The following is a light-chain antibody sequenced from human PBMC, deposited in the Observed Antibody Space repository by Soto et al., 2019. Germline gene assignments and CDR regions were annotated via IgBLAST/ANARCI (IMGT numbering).Light chain of an antibody. Sequence: DIQMTQSPSTVSASVGDRVTVTCRASQSVNVWLAWYQQKPGKAPKLLIYAVSNLQSGVPSRFSGSGSGTEFTLTISSLQPEDFATYYCLQHKSFPFTFGQGTKVEIK. V-gene: IGKV1-5*01. J-gene: IGKJ2*01. CDR3: LQHKSFPFT. CDR2: AVS. CDR1: QSVNVW.